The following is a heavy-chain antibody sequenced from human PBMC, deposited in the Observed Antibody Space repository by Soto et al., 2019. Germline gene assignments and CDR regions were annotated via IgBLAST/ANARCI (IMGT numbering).Heavy chain of an antibody. CDR1: RLTFSNYA. CDR2: ISGSGDTT. D-gene: IGHD6-13*01. CDR3: AKADYSYSWAPGDY. Sequence: GPLRLSCVISRLTFSNYALNWVRQAPGKGLEWVSSISGSGDTTYYADSVKGRFTITRDNSKNTLYLQMNSLRVEDTALYYCAKADYSYSWAPGDYWGQGTLVTVSS. J-gene: IGHJ4*02. V-gene: IGHV3-23*01.